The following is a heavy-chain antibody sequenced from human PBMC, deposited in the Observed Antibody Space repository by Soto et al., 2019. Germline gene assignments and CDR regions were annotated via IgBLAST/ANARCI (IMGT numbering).Heavy chain of an antibody. CDR3: ARDSMGYRSSAEFDY. J-gene: IGHJ4*02. D-gene: IGHD6-6*01. CDR1: GFTFSSYA. V-gene: IGHV3-30-3*01. CDR2: ISYDGSNK. Sequence: QVQLVESGGGVVQPGRSLRLSCAASGFTFSSYAMHWVRQAPGKGLEWVAVISYDGSNKYYADSVKGRFTISRDNSKNTRYLQMNSLRAEDTAVYYCARDSMGYRSSAEFDYWGQGTLVTVSS.